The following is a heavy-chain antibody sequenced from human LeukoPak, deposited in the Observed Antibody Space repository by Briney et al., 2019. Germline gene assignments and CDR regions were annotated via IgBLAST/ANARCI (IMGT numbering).Heavy chain of an antibody. J-gene: IGHJ6*03. CDR1: GYTFTSYD. CDR2: MNPNSGNT. CDR3: ARGLGVPLEHKDMDV. D-gene: IGHD1-26*01. V-gene: IGHV1-8*01. Sequence: GPSVKVSCKASGYTFTSYDINWVRQATGQGLEWMGWMNPNSGNTGYAQKFQGRVTMTRNTSISTAYMELSSLRSADTAVYYCARGLGVPLEHKDMDVWGKGTTVTISS.